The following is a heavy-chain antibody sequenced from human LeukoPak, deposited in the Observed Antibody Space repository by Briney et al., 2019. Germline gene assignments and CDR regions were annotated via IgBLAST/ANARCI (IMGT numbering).Heavy chain of an antibody. D-gene: IGHD5-12*01. V-gene: IGHV1-69*05. CDR3: ARKGYGGVYDY. CDR2: IIPIFGTA. CDR1: GYTFTGYY. J-gene: IGHJ4*02. Sequence: ASVKVSCKASGYTFTGYYMHWVRQAPGQGLEWMGGIIPIFGTANYAQKFQGRVTITTDESTSTAYMELSSLRSEDTAVYYCARKGYGGVYDYWGQGTLVTVSS.